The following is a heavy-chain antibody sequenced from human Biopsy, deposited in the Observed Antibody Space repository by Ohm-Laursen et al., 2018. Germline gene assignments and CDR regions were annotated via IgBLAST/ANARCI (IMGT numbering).Heavy chain of an antibody. Sequence: SETLSLTCTVSGGSFTGHYWTWIRQPPGQGLEWIGHISHTGYTSYKSSLKSRVTISLDTSRKHFSLRLTSLAAADTAVYYYARGSNEYGGLYFPHWGQGTLVTVSS. CDR2: ISHTGYT. CDR1: GGSFTGHY. CDR3: ARGSNEYGGLYFPH. V-gene: IGHV4-59*11. D-gene: IGHD4-23*01. J-gene: IGHJ1*01.